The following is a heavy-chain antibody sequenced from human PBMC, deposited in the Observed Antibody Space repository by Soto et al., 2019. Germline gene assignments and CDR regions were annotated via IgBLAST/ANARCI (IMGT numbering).Heavy chain of an antibody. CDR3: ARDLDYYDSSGYNLDY. CDR1: GGTFSSYA. CDR2: IIPIFGTA. Sequence: EASVKVSCKASGGTFSSYAISWVRQAPGQGLEWMGGIIPIFGTANYAQKFQGRVTITADESTSTAYMELSSLRSEDTAVYYCARDLDYYDSSGYNLDYWGQGTPVTVSS. V-gene: IGHV1-69*13. J-gene: IGHJ4*02. D-gene: IGHD3-22*01.